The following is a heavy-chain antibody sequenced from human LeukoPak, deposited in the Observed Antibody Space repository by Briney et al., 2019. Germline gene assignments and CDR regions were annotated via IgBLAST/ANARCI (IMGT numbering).Heavy chain of an antibody. V-gene: IGHV4-38-2*02. Sequence: PSETLSLTCTVSGYSISSGYYWGWIRQPPGKGLEWIGSIYHSGSTYYNPSLKSRVTISVDTSKNQFSLKLSSVTAADTAVYYCARNPHYYYYMDVWGKGTTVTVSS. CDR2: IYHSGST. CDR3: ARNPHYYYYMDV. J-gene: IGHJ6*03. CDR1: GYSISSGYY.